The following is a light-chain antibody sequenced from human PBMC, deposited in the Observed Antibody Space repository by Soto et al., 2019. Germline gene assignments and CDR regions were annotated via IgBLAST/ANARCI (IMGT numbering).Light chain of an antibody. Sequence: DIQMTQSPSTLSASVGDRATITCRASQDISGWLAWYQQKPGKAPKVLIYDASSLESGVPLRFSGSGSGTEFTLTISSLQPDEFATYYCKQYNSYSWTFGQGTKVDIK. V-gene: IGKV1-5*01. CDR3: KQYNSYSWT. CDR1: QDISGW. CDR2: DAS. J-gene: IGKJ1*01.